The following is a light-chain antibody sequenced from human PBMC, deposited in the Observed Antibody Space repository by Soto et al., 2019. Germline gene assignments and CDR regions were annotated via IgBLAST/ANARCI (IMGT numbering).Light chain of an antibody. V-gene: IGKV3-11*01. CDR2: DAS. J-gene: IGKJ1*01. CDR1: QSVSSN. Sequence: EIVLTQSPATLSVSPGERATLSCRASQSVSSNLAWYQQKPGQPPRLLISDASDRATGIPAKFSGGGSGTDFNITISSLDPEDSAVYYCQQRSNWPLGTFGQGTKVDI. CDR3: QQRSNWPLGT.